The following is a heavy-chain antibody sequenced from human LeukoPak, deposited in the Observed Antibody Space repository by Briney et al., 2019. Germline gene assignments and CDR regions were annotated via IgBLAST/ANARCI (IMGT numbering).Heavy chain of an antibody. CDR3: VRAVAGYFDY. D-gene: IGHD6-19*01. CDR1: GFTFSRYS. CDR2: ISSSSSYI. J-gene: IGHJ4*02. Sequence: GGSLRLSCAASGFTFSRYSMNWVRQAPGKGLEWVSSISSSSSYIYYADSVKGRFTISRDNAKNSLYLQMNSVRAEDTAVYYCVRAVAGYFDYWGQGTLVTVSS. V-gene: IGHV3-21*01.